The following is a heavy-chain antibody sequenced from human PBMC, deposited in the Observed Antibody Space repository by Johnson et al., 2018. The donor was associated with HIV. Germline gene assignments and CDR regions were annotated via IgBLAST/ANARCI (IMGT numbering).Heavy chain of an antibody. V-gene: IGHV3-20*04. Sequence: EQLVESGGGVVRPGGSLRLSCTVAGFRFDDYGMSWVRQAPGKGLEWVSGINWNGGSTGYADSVQVRFTISTSNAKNTLYLQMNRLRAEDTAVYYCARPPPFMGNYGSGSWWAFDIWGQGTMVTVSS. CDR1: GFRFDDYG. CDR2: INWNGGST. CDR3: ARPPPFMGNYGSGSWWAFDI. J-gene: IGHJ3*02. D-gene: IGHD3-10*01.